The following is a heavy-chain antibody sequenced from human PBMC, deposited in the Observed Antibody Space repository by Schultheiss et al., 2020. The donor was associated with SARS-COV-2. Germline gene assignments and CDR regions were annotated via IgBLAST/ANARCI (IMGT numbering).Heavy chain of an antibody. CDR3: ARVSYGDSAGGYYFDY. CDR1: GGSISSGGYY. CDR2: IYTSGST. V-gene: IGHV4-61*08. Sequence: SETLSLTCTVSGGSISSGGYYWSWIRQHPGKGLEWIGSIYTSGSTNYNPSLKSRVTISVDTSKNQFSLKLSSVTAADTAVYYCARVSYGDSAGGYYFDYWGQGTLVTVSS. D-gene: IGHD4-17*01. J-gene: IGHJ4*02.